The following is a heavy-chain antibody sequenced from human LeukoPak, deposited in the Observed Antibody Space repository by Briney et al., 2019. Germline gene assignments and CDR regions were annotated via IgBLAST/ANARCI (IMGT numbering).Heavy chain of an antibody. CDR2: ISGSGGST. V-gene: IGHV3-23*01. J-gene: IGHJ4*02. CDR1: GFTFSSYA. Sequence: GGSLRLSCAASGFTFSSYAMSWVRQAPGKGLEWVSAISGSGGSTYYADSVTGRFTISRDNSRNTLYLQMNSLRGDDTAVYYCAKDVGKWESLHFFDYWGQGTLVTVSS. D-gene: IGHD1-26*01. CDR3: AKDVGKWESLHFFDY.